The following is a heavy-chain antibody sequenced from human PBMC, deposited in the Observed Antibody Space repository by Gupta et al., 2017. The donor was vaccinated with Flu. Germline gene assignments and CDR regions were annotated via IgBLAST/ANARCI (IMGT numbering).Heavy chain of an antibody. J-gene: IGHJ6*02. CDR1: GYSLIAYY. V-gene: IGHV1-2*02. CDR2: LNPESGGT. Sequence: QVQLVQSGAEVKKPGASVKVSCKASGYSLIAYYMHWVRQAPGQGLEWMGWLNPESGGTNYAQKCQGRVTMTRDTSLNTAYMELSRLGYEETEIYYCAREQCLTAHLTRGTGMDVWGQGTAVPVS. D-gene: IGHD5-18*01. CDR3: AREQCLTAHLTRGTGMDV.